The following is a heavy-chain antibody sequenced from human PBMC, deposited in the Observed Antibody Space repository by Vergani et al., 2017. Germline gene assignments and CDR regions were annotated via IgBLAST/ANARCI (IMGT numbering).Heavy chain of an antibody. V-gene: IGHV4-4*08. D-gene: IGHD3-3*01. CDR1: GGSISSYY. J-gene: IGHJ4*02. Sequence: QVQLQESGPGLVKPSETLSLTCTVSGGSISSYYWSWIRQPPGKGLEWIGRIYTSGSTNYNPSLKSRVTISVDTSKNQFSLKLSSVTAADTAVYYCAREGRYYDFWSGYYTTHYFDYWGQGTLVTVSS. CDR2: IYTSGST. CDR3: AREGRYYDFWSGYYTTHYFDY.